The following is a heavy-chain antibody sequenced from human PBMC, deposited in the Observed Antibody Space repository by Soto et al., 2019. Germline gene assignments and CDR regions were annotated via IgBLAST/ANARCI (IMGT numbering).Heavy chain of an antibody. J-gene: IGHJ5*02. Sequence: KTSETLSLTCTVSGASISDYYWSWIRQPAGKRLEWIGRIHAVVNTYYNPSLKSRVTISLDTSNNQFSLRLSSLTAADSAVYYCAREVVEMYTWWNWFDPWGQGTLVTGSS. D-gene: IGHD2-15*01. CDR2: IHAVVNT. V-gene: IGHV4-4*07. CDR1: GASISDYY. CDR3: AREVVEMYTWWNWFDP.